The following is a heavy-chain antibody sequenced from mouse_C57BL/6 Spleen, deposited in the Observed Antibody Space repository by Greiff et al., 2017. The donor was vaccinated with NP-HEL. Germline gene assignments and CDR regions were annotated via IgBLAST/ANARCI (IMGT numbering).Heavy chain of an antibody. CDR2: IWSGGST. CDR3: ARGIYYGSSHYYAMDY. V-gene: IGHV2-2*01. Sequence: QVQVVESGPGLVQPSQSLSITCTVSGFSLTSYGVHWVRQSPGKGLEWLGVIWSGGSTDYNAAFISRLSISKDNSKSQVFFKMNSLQADDTAIYYCARGIYYGSSHYYAMDYWGQGTSVTVSS. CDR1: GFSLTSYG. J-gene: IGHJ4*01. D-gene: IGHD1-1*01.